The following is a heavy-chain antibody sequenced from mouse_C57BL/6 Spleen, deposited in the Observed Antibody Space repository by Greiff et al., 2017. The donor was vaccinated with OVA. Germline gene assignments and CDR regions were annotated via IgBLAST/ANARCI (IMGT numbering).Heavy chain of an antibody. CDR1: GYTFTDYE. V-gene: IGHV1-15*01. CDR3: TREGFITTVVSPPWFAY. J-gene: IGHJ3*01. D-gene: IGHD1-1*01. CDR2: IDPETGGT. Sequence: QVQLQQSGAELVRPGASVTLSCKASGYTFTDYEMHWVKQTPVHGLEWIGAIDPETGGTAYNQKFKGKAILTADKSSSTAYMELRSLTSEDSAVYYCTREGFITTVVSPPWFAYWGQGTLVTVSA.